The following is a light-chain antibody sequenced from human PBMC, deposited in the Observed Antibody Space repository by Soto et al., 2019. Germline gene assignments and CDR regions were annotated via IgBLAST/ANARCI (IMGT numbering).Light chain of an antibody. V-gene: IGKV1-9*01. J-gene: IGKJ4*01. Sequence: DIPLTQSPSFLSASGGDRVIITCRASQGISSRLAWYQQKPGRAAKLLIYAASTLQSGVPSRFSGSGSGTEFTLTISSLQPEDCATYYCQQVKSYPLTFGGGTKVEIK. CDR1: QGISSR. CDR2: AAS. CDR3: QQVKSYPLT.